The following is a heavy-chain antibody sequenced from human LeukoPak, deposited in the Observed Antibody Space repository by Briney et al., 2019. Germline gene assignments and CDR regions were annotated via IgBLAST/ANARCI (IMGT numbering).Heavy chain of an antibody. Sequence: ASVKVSCKVSGYTLTELSMHLVRQAPGKGLEWIGGFDPEDGETIYAQKFQGRVTMTEDTSTDTAYMELSSLRSEDTAVYYCATGPPSSGYYTGFDHWGQGTLVTVSS. CDR2: FDPEDGET. J-gene: IGHJ4*02. CDR1: GYTLTELS. D-gene: IGHD3-22*01. CDR3: ATGPPSSGYYTGFDH. V-gene: IGHV1-24*01.